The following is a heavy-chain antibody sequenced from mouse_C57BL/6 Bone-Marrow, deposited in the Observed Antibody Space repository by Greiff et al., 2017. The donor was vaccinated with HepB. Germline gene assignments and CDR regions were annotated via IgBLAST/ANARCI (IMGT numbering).Heavy chain of an antibody. J-gene: IGHJ3*01. CDR1: GFTFSSYA. CDR3: ARDRLGRFAY. V-gene: IGHV5-4*01. D-gene: IGHD4-1*01. Sequence: EVMLVESGGGLVKPGGSLKLSCAASGFTFSSYAMSWVRQTPEKRLEWVATISDGGSYTYYPDNVKGRFTISRDNAKNNLYLQMSHLKSEDTAMYYCARDRLGRFAYWGQGTLVTVSA. CDR2: ISDGGSYT.